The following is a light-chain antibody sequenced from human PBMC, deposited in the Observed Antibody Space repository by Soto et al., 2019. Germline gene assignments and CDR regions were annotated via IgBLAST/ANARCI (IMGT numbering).Light chain of an antibody. CDR1: QSVSSY. Sequence: EIVLTQSPATLSLSPGERATLSCRASQSVSSYLAWYQQKPGQAPRLLIYDASNRATGIPARFSGSGSGTDFTLTISSLEPEDFAVYYCQHRSNWPSWTFGQGTKVDI. J-gene: IGKJ1*01. CDR2: DAS. CDR3: QHRSNWPSWT. V-gene: IGKV3-11*01.